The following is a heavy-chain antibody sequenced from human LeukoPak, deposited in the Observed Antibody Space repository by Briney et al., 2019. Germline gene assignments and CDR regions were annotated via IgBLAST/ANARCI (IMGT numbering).Heavy chain of an antibody. J-gene: IGHJ5*02. CDR1: GGSISSSY. D-gene: IGHD5-24*01. CDR3: ARRGVETAAITEDSWFDP. V-gene: IGHV4-59*01. Sequence: KSSETLSLTCTVSGGSISSSYWGWIRHPPGKGLEWIGYIYYSGSTKYNPSFESRATISVDTSKNHLSLKLSSVTAADTAVYYCARRGVETAAITEDSWFDPWGQGTLVIVSS. CDR2: IYYSGST.